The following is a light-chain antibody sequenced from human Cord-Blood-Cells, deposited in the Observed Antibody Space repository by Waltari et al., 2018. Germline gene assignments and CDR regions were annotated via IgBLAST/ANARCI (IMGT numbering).Light chain of an antibody. J-gene: IGLJ2*01. Sequence: QTALTRPASVSASPGQSSTIYCNRTSSDVGGYNSIYWYQQHPGKAPKLMIYDVSNRPSGVSNRFSGSKSGNTASLTISGLQAEDEADYYCSSYTSSSTLVFGGGTKLTVL. V-gene: IGLV2-14*01. CDR1: SSDVGGYNS. CDR3: SSYTSSSTLV. CDR2: DVS.